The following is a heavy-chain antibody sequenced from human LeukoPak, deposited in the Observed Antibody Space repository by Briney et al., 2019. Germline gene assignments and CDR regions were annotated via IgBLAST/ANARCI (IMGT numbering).Heavy chain of an antibody. Sequence: PSEPLSLTCTVSGGSLSSYYWRWLRQPPGKGLEWIGYVYYSGSTNYNPSLKSRVTISVDTSKNQFSQKVSSVTAADTPVYYCARGGTGYYNFDYWGQGTLVTVSS. CDR1: GGSLSSYY. D-gene: IGHD3/OR15-3a*01. CDR3: ARGGTGYYNFDY. J-gene: IGHJ4*02. CDR2: VYYSGST. V-gene: IGHV4-59*12.